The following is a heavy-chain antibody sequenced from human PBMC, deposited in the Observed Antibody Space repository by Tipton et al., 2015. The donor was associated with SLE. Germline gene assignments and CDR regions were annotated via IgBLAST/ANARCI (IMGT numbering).Heavy chain of an antibody. CDR1: GFTFSSYE. V-gene: IGHV3-48*03. CDR2: ISSSGSTI. Sequence: GSLRLSCAASGFTFSSYEMNWVRQAPGKGLEWVSYISSSGSTIYYADSVKGRFTIPRDNAKNSLYLQMNSLRAEDTAVYYCARDLYYDYVWGSYRSDDAFDIWGQGTMVTVSS. J-gene: IGHJ3*02. CDR3: ARDLYYDYVWGSYRSDDAFDI. D-gene: IGHD3-16*02.